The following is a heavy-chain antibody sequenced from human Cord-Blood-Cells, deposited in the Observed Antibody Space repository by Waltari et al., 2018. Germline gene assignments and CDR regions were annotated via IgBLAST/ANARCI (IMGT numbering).Heavy chain of an antibody. J-gene: IGHJ4*02. Sequence: QVQLQQWGAGLLKPSETLSLTCAVYGGSFSGYYWSWIRQPPGKGLEWIGEINHSGSTNYNPSLKRRVTISVDTSKNQFSLKLSSVTAADTAVYYCARTQGGSGSYSASFDYWGQGTLVTVSS. CDR3: ARTQGGSGSYSASFDY. CDR1: GGSFSGYY. CDR2: INHSGST. V-gene: IGHV4-34*01. D-gene: IGHD3-10*01.